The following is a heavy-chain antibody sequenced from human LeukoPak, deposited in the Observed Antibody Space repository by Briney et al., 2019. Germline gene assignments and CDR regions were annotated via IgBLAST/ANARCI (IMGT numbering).Heavy chain of an antibody. V-gene: IGHV4-4*07. CDR2: IHTSGST. Sequence: PSETLSLTCTVSGGSISNHHWSWIRQPAGKGLEWIGQIHTSGSTNYNPPLKSRVTVSIDTPENQLSLTIRSVTAADTAIYYCARRHISSGWSFDYWGQGTLVTVSS. CDR1: GGSISNHH. CDR3: ARRHISSGWSFDY. D-gene: IGHD6-19*01. J-gene: IGHJ4*02.